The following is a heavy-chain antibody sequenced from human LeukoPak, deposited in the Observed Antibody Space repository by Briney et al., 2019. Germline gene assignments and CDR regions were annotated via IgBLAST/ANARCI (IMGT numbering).Heavy chain of an antibody. V-gene: IGHV4-39*07. Sequence: SETLSLTCTVSGGSVSSGSYYWSWIRQPPGKGLEWIGSIYHSGSTYYNPSLKSRVTISVDTSKNQFSLKLSSVTAADTAVYYCARVGSGIFDYWGQGTLVTVSS. CDR1: GGSVSSGSYY. J-gene: IGHJ4*02. CDR3: ARVGSGIFDY. CDR2: IYHSGST. D-gene: IGHD3-10*01.